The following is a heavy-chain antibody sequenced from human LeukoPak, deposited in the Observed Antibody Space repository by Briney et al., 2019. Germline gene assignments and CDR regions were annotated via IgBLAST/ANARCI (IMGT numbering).Heavy chain of an antibody. CDR1: GFSFRSYG. J-gene: IGHJ4*02. V-gene: IGHV3-30*02. CDR2: IRNDGSDK. D-gene: IGHD3-22*01. CDR3: AKDLEAGTSGYSLDY. Sequence: GGSLRLSCAASGFSFRSYGMHWVRQAPGQGLEWVAFIRNDGSDKYYADSVRRRFTISRDNSKNSLHAQMNSLRVEDTGVYYCAKDLEAGTSGYSLDYWGQGTLVSVSS.